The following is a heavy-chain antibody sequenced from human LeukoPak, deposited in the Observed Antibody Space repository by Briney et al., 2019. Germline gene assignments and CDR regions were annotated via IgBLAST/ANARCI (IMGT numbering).Heavy chain of an antibody. V-gene: IGHV4-30-2*01. D-gene: IGHD3-22*01. CDR2: IYHSGST. J-gene: IGHJ4*02. Sequence: SETLSLTCTVSGGSISSGGYYWSWIRQPPGKGLGWIGYIYHSGSTYYNPSLKSRVTISVDRSKNQFSLKLSSVTAADTAVYYCARSNSGSSDYWGQGTLVTVSS. CDR3: ARSNSGSSDY. CDR1: GGSISSGGYY.